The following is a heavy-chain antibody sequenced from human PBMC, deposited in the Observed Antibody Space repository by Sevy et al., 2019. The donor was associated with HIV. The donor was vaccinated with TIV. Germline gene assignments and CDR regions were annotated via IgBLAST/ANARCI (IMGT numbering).Heavy chain of an antibody. Sequence: GGSLRLSCATSGFTFNSHGMHWVRQAPGKGLEWVSFIQYDGGNKNCADSVKGRFTISRDNSKNTLYLQLSSLRTEDTALYYCVKDPLISLGADLFDYWGQGTLVTVSS. D-gene: IGHD7-27*01. CDR2: IQYDGGNK. V-gene: IGHV3-30*02. J-gene: IGHJ4*02. CDR1: GFTFNSHG. CDR3: VKDPLISLGADLFDY.